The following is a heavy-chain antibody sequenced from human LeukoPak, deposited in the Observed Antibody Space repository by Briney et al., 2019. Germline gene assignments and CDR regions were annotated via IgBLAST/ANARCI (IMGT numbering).Heavy chain of an antibody. D-gene: IGHD1-14*01. V-gene: IGHV4-59*08. CDR2: IYYSGNN. CDR1: GGSISSYY. J-gene: IGHJ2*01. CDR3: ARRGSGASLEYYFDL. Sequence: SETLSLTCTVSGGSISSYYWSWIRQPPGKGLEYIGYIYYSGNNNSNPSLNSRVTISVDTSKNQFSLKLSSVTAADTAVYYCARRGSGASLEYYFDLWGRGTLVTVSS.